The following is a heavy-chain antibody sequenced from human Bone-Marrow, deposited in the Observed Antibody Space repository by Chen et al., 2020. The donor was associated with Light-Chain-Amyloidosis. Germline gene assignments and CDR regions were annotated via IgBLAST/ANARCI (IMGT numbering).Heavy chain of an antibody. D-gene: IGHD3-22*01. Sequence: QVQLVQSGAEVKRPGASVKVSCKASGYTFTNYGINWVRQAPGQGLEWMGWISTYHGNTKYAQELQGRVTMTTDTSTNTAYMELRSLISDDTAVYYCARTYDSSVDDSVYGYDYWGQGSQVTVSS. V-gene: IGHV1-18*01. CDR2: ISTYHGNT. CDR1: GYTFTNYG. CDR3: ARTYDSSVDDSVYGYDY. J-gene: IGHJ4*02.